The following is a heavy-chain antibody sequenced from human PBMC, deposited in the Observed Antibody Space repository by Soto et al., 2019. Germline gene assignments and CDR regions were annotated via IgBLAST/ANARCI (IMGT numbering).Heavy chain of an antibody. J-gene: IGHJ3*02. CDR1: GFTFSSYA. CDR2: ISSSGGDT. V-gene: IGHV3-23*01. Sequence: GGSLRLSCAASGFTFSSYAMSWVRQAPGKGLEWVSAISSSGGDTYYTDSVKGRFTISRDNSKNTLYLQMHSLSAEDTAVYYCAKSSSWEMVDAFDIWGQGTMVTVSS. CDR3: AKSSSWEMVDAFDI. D-gene: IGHD6-13*01.